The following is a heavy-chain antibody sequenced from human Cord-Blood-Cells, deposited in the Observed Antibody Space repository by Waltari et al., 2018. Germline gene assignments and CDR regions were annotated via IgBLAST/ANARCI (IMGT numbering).Heavy chain of an antibody. D-gene: IGHD3-3*01. Sequence: QLQLQESGPGLVKPSETLSLTCTVSGGSISSSSYYWGWIRQPPGKGLGWIGSIYYSGSTYYNPSLKSRVTISVDTSKSQFSLKLSSVTAADTAVYYCARSANDFWSGYYFDYWGQGTLVTVAS. CDR2: IYYSGST. J-gene: IGHJ4*02. CDR1: GGSISSSSYY. V-gene: IGHV4-39*01. CDR3: ARSANDFWSGYYFDY.